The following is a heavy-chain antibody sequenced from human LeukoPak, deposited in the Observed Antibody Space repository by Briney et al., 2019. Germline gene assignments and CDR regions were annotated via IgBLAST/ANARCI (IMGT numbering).Heavy chain of an antibody. CDR2: IYYSGST. CDR3: ARQGYYDFWSGQHDY. CDR1: GGSISSSSYY. V-gene: IGHV4-39*01. Sequence: SETLSLTCTVSGGSISSSSYYWGWIRQPPGKGLEWIGSIYYSGSTYYNPSLKSRVTISVDTPKNQFSLKLSSVTAADTAVYYCARQGYYDFWSGQHDYWGQGTLVTVPS. D-gene: IGHD3-3*01. J-gene: IGHJ4*02.